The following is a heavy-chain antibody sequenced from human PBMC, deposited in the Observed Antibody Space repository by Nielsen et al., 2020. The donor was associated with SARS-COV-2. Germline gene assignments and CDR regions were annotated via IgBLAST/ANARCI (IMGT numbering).Heavy chain of an antibody. CDR2: IYYSGST. Sequence: SETLSLTCTVSGGSISSSSYYWGWIRQPPGKGLEWIGSIYYSGSTYYNPSLKSRVTISVDTSKNQFSLKLSSVTAADTAVYYCARRRNWNDVPFDYWGQGTLVTVSS. CDR1: GGSISSSSYY. J-gene: IGHJ4*02. CDR3: ARRRNWNDVPFDY. V-gene: IGHV4-39*01. D-gene: IGHD1-1*01.